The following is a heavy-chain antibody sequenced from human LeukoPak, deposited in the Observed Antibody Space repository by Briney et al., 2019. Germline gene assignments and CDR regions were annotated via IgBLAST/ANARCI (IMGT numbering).Heavy chain of an antibody. CDR3: TTDPIVVVPAAANWFDP. CDR1: GFTFSNAW. V-gene: IGHV3-15*01. CDR2: IKSKTDGGTT. D-gene: IGHD2-2*01. Sequence: GGPLRLSCAASGFTFSNAWMSWVRQAPGKGLEWVGRIKSKTDGGTTDYAAPVKGRFTISRDDSKNTLYLQMNSLETEDTAVYYCTTDPIVVVPAAANWFDPWGQGTLVTVSS. J-gene: IGHJ5*02.